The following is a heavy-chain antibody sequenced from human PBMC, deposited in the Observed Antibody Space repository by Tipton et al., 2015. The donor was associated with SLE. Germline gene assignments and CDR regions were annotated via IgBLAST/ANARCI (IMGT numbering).Heavy chain of an antibody. CDR1: GYSIFDGYY. CDR2: IYRSGTA. D-gene: IGHD3-3*01. V-gene: IGHV4-38-2*02. Sequence: TLSLTCTVSGYSIFDGYYWGWIRQPPGKGLEWIGSIYRSGTAYYNPSLKSRVTMSVDTSKNQFSLKLTSVTAADTAVYYCARDPYDSWSDYQATFDYWGQGTLVTVSP. CDR3: ARDPYDSWSDYQATFDY. J-gene: IGHJ4*02.